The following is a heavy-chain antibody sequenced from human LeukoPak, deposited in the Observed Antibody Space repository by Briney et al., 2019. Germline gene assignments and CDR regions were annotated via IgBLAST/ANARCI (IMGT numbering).Heavy chain of an antibody. CDR1: GYTFTNYD. D-gene: IGHD4-17*01. Sequence: ASVKVSCKASGYTFTNYDMNWVRQATGQGLEWMGWMNPNSGDTGYAQQFQGRVTMTRNTSISTAYMELSSLRSEDTAVYYCARGLDYGDKYYFDYWGQGTLVTVSS. J-gene: IGHJ4*02. CDR3: ARGLDYGDKYYFDY. V-gene: IGHV1-8*01. CDR2: MNPNSGDT.